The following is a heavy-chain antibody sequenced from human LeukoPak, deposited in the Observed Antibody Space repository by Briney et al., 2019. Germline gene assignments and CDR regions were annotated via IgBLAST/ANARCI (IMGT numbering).Heavy chain of an antibody. V-gene: IGHV4-30-2*01. J-gene: IGHJ4*02. CDR1: GGSISSGGYS. CDR3: ASQYYYDSSSYLDY. CDR2: IYHSGST. Sequence: SETLSLTCAVSGGSISSGGYSWSWIRQPPGKGLEWIGYIYHSGSTYYNPSLKSRVTISVDRSKNQFSLKLSSVTAADTAVYYCASQYYYDSSSYLDYWGQGTLVTVSS. D-gene: IGHD3-22*01.